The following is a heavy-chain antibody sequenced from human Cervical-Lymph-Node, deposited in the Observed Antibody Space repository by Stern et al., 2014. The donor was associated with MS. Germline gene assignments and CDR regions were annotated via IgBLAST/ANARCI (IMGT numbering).Heavy chain of an antibody. CDR3: ARDKGMFFL. Sequence: QVQLQESGPGLVKPSETLSLTCTVSGGSITNYYWSWIRQPPGKGLEWIGSIYYSGSTNYNPSLKSRVTISVDTSKIQFSLNLSSVTAADTSVYYCARDKGMFFLWGQGTLVTVSS. CDR2: IYYSGST. V-gene: IGHV4-59*01. J-gene: IGHJ4*01. D-gene: IGHD2/OR15-2a*01. CDR1: GGSITNYY.